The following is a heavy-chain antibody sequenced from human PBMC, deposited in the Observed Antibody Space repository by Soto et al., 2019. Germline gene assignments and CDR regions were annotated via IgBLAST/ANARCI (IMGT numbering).Heavy chain of an antibody. Sequence: QVQLQESGPRLVEASQTLSLTCTVSNASITSSGYYWSWVRPPPGKRLEWIGYIYHSGSTFYSPSLQSRLTMSVDTSKNQFSLTLRSVTAADTAVYHCARMSGNYYVPDYWGQGTMVTVSS. CDR1: NASITSSGYY. CDR2: IYHSGST. V-gene: IGHV4-31*03. J-gene: IGHJ4*02. CDR3: ARMSGNYYVPDY. D-gene: IGHD1-26*01.